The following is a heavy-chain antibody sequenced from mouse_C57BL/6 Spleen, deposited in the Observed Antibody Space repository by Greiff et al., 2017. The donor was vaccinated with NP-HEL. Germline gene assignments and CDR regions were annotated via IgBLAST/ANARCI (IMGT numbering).Heavy chain of an antibody. J-gene: IGHJ2*01. D-gene: IGHD1-1*01. CDR3: APYGSGG. Sequence: VQLQQSGPELVKPGASVKISCKASGYTFTDYYMNWVKQSHGKSLEWIGDINPNNGGTSYNQKFKGKATLTVDKSSSTAYMELRSLTSEDSAVYYCAPYGSGGWGQGTTLTVSS. CDR2: INPNNGGT. V-gene: IGHV1-26*01. CDR1: GYTFTDYY.